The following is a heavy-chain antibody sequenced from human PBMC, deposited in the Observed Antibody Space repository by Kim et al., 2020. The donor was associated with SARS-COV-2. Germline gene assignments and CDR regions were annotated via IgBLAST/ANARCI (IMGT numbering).Heavy chain of an antibody. CDR2: IYYSGST. Sequence: SETLSLTCTVSGGSISSYYWSWIRQPPGKGLEWIGYIYYSGSTNYNPSLKSRATISVDTSKNQFSLKLSSVTAADTAVYYCARLDTVVNGCLDYWGQGTLVTVSS. D-gene: IGHD2-15*01. V-gene: IGHV4-59*08. J-gene: IGHJ4*02. CDR1: GGSISSYY. CDR3: ARLDTVVNGCLDY.